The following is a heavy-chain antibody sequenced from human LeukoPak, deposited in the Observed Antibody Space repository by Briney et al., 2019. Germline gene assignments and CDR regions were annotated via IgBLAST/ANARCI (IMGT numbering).Heavy chain of an antibody. J-gene: IGHJ4*02. CDR3: ARRPPSVSYSSSWSFDY. CDR2: IYYSGST. D-gene: IGHD6-13*01. V-gene: IGHV4-39*01. Sequence: SETLSLTCTVSGGSISSSSYYWGWIRQPPGKGLEWIGSIYYSGSTYYNPSLKSRVTISVDTSKNQFSLKLSSVTAADTAVYYCARRPPSVSYSSSWSFDYWGQGTLVTVSS. CDR1: GGSISSSSYY.